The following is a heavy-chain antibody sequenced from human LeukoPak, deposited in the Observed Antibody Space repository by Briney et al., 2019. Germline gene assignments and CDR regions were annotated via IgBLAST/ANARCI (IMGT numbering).Heavy chain of an antibody. Sequence: GGSLRLSCAASGFSFSSFGMHWVRQAPGKRLEWVAVISYDGSNKFYADSVKGRFTISRDNSKNTLYLQMNSPRAEDTAVFYCAKAGYSSGWRNFDYWGQGTLVTVSS. CDR3: AKAGYSSGWRNFDY. CDR2: ISYDGSNK. J-gene: IGHJ4*02. D-gene: IGHD6-19*01. CDR1: GFSFSSFG. V-gene: IGHV3-30*18.